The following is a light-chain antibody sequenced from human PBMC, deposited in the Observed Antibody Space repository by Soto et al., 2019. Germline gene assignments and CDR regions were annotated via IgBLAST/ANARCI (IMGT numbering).Light chain of an antibody. J-gene: IGKJ2*01. CDR2: SAS. CDR3: QQYGTSTYT. CDR1: QSVSRN. Sequence: DIVLTQSPATLSVSPGERATLSCKASQSVSRNLAWYQQKPGQAPRLLIYSASTRATGIPARFSGSGSGTEFTLTISSLQSEDFAVYYCQQYGTSTYTFGQGTNLEIK. V-gene: IGKV3-15*01.